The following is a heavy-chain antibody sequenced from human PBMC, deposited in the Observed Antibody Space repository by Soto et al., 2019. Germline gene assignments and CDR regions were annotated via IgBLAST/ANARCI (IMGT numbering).Heavy chain of an antibody. CDR2: IYSDGSNK. Sequence: QVQLVESGGGVVQPGRSLRLSCAASGFSLSDYCMHWVRQAPGKGLEWVAIIYSDGSNKYYADSVKGRFTISRDSSMNTLYLQMNSLRAEDTAVYYCARAKEWSAFDYWGQGTLVTVSS. V-gene: IGHV3-33*01. D-gene: IGHD3-3*01. CDR1: GFSLSDYC. CDR3: ARAKEWSAFDY. J-gene: IGHJ4*02.